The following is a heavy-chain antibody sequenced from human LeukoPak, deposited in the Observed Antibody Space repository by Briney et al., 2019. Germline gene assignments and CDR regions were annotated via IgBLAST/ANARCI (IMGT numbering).Heavy chain of an antibody. Sequence: ASVKVSCKASGYTFTGYYMHWVRQAPGQGLEWMGWINPNSGGTNYAQKFQGRVTMTRDTSISTAYMELSRLRSDDTAVYYCARDIDYYGSGSYYNVLAWAFGYWGQGTLVTVSS. CDR1: GYTFTGYY. V-gene: IGHV1-2*02. CDR3: ARDIDYYGSGSYYNVLAWAFGY. D-gene: IGHD3-10*01. J-gene: IGHJ4*02. CDR2: INPNSGGT.